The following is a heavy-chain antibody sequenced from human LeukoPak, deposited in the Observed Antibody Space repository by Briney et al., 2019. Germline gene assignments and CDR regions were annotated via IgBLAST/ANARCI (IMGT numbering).Heavy chain of an antibody. Sequence: GGSLRLSCAASGFTFSDYYMSWIRQAPGKGLEWVAYITSSGDDIYCADSVKGRFTISRDNAKNALFLRMSSLRVEDTATYYCASDIVATSGDFWGQGTLVSVSS. CDR2: ITSSGDDI. CDR3: ASDIVATSGDF. J-gene: IGHJ4*02. D-gene: IGHD5-12*01. V-gene: IGHV3-11*01. CDR1: GFTFSDYY.